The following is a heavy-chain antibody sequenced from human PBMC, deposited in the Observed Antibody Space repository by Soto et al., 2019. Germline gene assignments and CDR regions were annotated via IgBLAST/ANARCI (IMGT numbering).Heavy chain of an antibody. V-gene: IGHV3-33*01. CDR2: IWYDGSNK. CDR1: GFTFTNYG. Sequence: GGSLRLSCAASGFTFTNYGMHWVRQAPGQGLEWVAVIWYDGSNKYYADSVKGRFAISKDNSQNTLYLEMNNLRAEDTAVYYCTRDPYSGGRYYFDSWGQGTLVTVSS. D-gene: IGHD1-26*01. CDR3: TRDPYSGGRYYFDS. J-gene: IGHJ4*02.